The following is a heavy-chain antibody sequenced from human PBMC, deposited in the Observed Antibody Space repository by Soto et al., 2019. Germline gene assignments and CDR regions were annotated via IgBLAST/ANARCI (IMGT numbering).Heavy chain of an antibody. V-gene: IGHV3-23*01. CDR3: AKASLSITIFGGVNHDAFDI. Sequence: PGGSLRLSCAASGFTFSSYAMSWIRQAPGKGLEWVSAISGSGGSTYYADSVKGRFTISRDNSKNTLYLQMNSLRAEDTAVYYCAKASLSITIFGGVNHDAFDIRGQGTMVTVSS. CDR1: GFTFSSYA. J-gene: IGHJ3*02. CDR2: ISGSGGST. D-gene: IGHD3-3*01.